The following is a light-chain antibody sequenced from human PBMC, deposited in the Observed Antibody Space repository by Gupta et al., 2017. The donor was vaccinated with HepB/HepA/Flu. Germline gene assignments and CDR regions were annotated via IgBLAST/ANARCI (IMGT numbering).Light chain of an antibody. CDR1: QDTRKC. J-gene: IGKJ1*01. V-gene: IGKV1-16*02. CDR2: DAS. CDR3: QQYKSYPPT. Sequence: DIQMTQSPSSLSAYVGDRVTITCRASQDTRKCLAWFQQKPGKAPKSLIYDASSLQSGVPSKFSGSGSGTDFTLTINSLQPEDFATYYCQQYKSYPPTFGQGTKVEIK.